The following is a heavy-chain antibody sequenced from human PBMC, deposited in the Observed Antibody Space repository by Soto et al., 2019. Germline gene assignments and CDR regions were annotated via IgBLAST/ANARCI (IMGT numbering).Heavy chain of an antibody. CDR1: GYTFTSYG. CDR3: ATASGSLYWFDP. J-gene: IGHJ5*02. Sequence: QVQLVQSGAEVKKPGASVKVSCKASGYTFTSYGISWVRQAPGQGLEWMGWISAYNGNTNYAQKPQGRVTMTTDTSASTAYRELRSRRSDDTAVYYCATASGSLYWFDPWGQGTLVTVSS. D-gene: IGHD1-26*01. V-gene: IGHV1-18*01. CDR2: ISAYNGNT.